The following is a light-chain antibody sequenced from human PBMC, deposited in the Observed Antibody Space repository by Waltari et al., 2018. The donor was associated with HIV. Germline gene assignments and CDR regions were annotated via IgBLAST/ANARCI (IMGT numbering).Light chain of an antibody. CDR1: QSINIY. V-gene: IGKV1-39*01. CDR2: AGS. Sequence: DIQMTQSPSSLSASVGERITITCRASQSINIYLNWYRQKPGKAPNLLIYAGSSLQSGVPSRFSGSGSGTDFTLTISSLQAEDFATYYCQQSYTTPSFGGGTRVEIK. J-gene: IGKJ4*01. CDR3: QQSYTTPS.